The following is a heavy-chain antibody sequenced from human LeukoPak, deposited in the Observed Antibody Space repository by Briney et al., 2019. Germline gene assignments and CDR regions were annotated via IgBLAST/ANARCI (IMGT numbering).Heavy chain of an antibody. D-gene: IGHD3-22*01. CDR3: ARAIYDSSGFYQDYAFDI. Sequence: SETLSLTCTVSGGSISSSSYYWGWIRQPQGKGLEWIGSLYYTGSTNYSPSLKSRVTISGDTTKNQFSLKLNSVTAADTAVYYCARAIYDSSGFYQDYAFDIWGQGTMVTVSS. CDR2: LYYTGST. J-gene: IGHJ3*02. CDR1: GGSISSSSYY. V-gene: IGHV4-39*01.